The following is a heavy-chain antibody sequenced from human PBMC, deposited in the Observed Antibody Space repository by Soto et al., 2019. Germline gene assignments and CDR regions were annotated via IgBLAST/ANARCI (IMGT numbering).Heavy chain of an antibody. V-gene: IGHV3-30-3*01. CDR1: GFTFSSYA. J-gene: IGHJ5*02. Sequence: PGGSLRLSCAASGFTFSSYAMHWVGQAPGKGLEWVAVISYDGSNKYYADSVKGRFTISRDNSKNTLYLQMNSLRAEDTAVYYCARDPSVYSSSRFDPWGQGTLVTVSS. D-gene: IGHD6-6*01. CDR3: ARDPSVYSSSRFDP. CDR2: ISYDGSNK.